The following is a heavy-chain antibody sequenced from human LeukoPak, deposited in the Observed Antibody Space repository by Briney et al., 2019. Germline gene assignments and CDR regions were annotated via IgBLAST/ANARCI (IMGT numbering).Heavy chain of an antibody. CDR2: IYPGDSDT. Sequence: GESLKISCKGSGYSFTSYWIGWVRQMPGKGLEWMGIIYPGDSDTRYSPPFQGQVTISADKSISTAYLQWSSLKASDTAMYYCARAEVIYSSGWHPEYFQHWGQGTLVTVSS. V-gene: IGHV5-51*01. J-gene: IGHJ1*01. D-gene: IGHD6-19*01. CDR3: ARAEVIYSSGWHPEYFQH. CDR1: GYSFTSYW.